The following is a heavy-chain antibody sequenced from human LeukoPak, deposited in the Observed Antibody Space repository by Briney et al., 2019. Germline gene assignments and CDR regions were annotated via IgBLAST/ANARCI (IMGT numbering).Heavy chain of an antibody. CDR2: ISSSSSYI. V-gene: IGHV3-21*01. J-gene: IGHJ4*02. CDR3: ARDGHMGSSRYAFDY. Sequence: GGSLRLSCAASGFTFSSYSMNWVRQAPGKGLEWVSSISSSSSYIYYADSVKGRFTISRDIAKNSLYLQMNSLRAEDTAVYYCARDGHMGSSRYAFDYWGQGTLVTVSS. CDR1: GFTFSSYS. D-gene: IGHD6-13*01.